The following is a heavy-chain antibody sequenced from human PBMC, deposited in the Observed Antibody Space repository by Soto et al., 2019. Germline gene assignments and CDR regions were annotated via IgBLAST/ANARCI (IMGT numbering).Heavy chain of an antibody. D-gene: IGHD5-12*01. V-gene: IGHV3-9*01. CDR3: TKGGYDLIYYFGMDF. CDR2: ISSDGDTI. Sequence: EVQLIESGGGWVQPGTSLRVSCAASGFTFHEYAMHWVRQAPGKGLEWVSGISSDGDTIAYADSVQGRFTVFRDNAKNSLYLQMNSLRAEDTALYYCTKGGYDLIYYFGMDFWGQGTTVTVSS. J-gene: IGHJ6*02. CDR1: GFTFHEYA.